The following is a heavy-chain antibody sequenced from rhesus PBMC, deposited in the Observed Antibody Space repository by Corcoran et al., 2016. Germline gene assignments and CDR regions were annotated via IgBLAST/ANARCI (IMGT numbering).Heavy chain of an antibody. CDR3: ARVRSTGVIIGYFDY. D-gene: IGHD3-34*01. CDR1: GFTFDDSA. V-gene: IGHV3-201*01. Sequence: EVQLVESGGGVVQPGGSLRLSCAASGFTFDDSAMHWVRQAQGKGLVWVSGISWIGGSTYYADSGKCQFTLSRDNAKNSLYLQMGSLRAEDTALYYCARVRSTGVIIGYFDYWGQGVLVTVSS. CDR2: ISWIGGST. J-gene: IGHJ4*01.